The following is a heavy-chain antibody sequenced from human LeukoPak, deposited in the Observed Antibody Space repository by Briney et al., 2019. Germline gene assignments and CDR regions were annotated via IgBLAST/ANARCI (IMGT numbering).Heavy chain of an antibody. J-gene: IGHJ3*02. Sequence: PSGTLSLTCTVSGASVSRNWWSWVRQPPGKGLEWVGEIHHSGGTNYNPSLKSRVTMSLDNSNNHFSLKLSSVTAADTAVYYCARGDGSWYADAFDIWGQGTMVTVSS. CDR2: IHHSGGT. D-gene: IGHD6-13*01. CDR3: ARGDGSWYADAFDI. CDR1: GASVSRNW. V-gene: IGHV4-4*02.